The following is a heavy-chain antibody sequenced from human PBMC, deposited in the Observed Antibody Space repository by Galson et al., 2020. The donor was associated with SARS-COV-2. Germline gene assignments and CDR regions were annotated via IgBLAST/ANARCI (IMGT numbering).Heavy chain of an antibody. CDR2: ISSSSSYI. Sequence: GGSLRLSCAASGFTFSSYSMNWVRQAPGKGLEWVSSISSSSSYIYYADSVKGRFTISRDNAKNSLYLQMNSLRAEDTAVYYCARDNHIAAAGPRPYYYYYGMDVWGQGTTVTVSS. CDR1: GFTFSSYS. J-gene: IGHJ6*02. D-gene: IGHD6-13*01. CDR3: ARDNHIAAAGPRPYYYYYGMDV. V-gene: IGHV3-21*01.